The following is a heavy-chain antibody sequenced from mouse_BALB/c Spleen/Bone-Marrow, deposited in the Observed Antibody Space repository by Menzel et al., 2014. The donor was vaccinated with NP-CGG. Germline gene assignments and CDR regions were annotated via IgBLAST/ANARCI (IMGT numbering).Heavy chain of an antibody. CDR1: GYTFTSYV. D-gene: IGHD3-2*01. CDR2: INPYNDGT. V-gene: IGHV1-14*01. J-gene: IGHJ2*01. CDR3: ARPRQLGLPYYFDN. Sequence: VQLQQPGPELVKPGASVKMSCKASGYTFTSYVMHWVKQKPGQGLEWIGYINPYNDGTKYNEKFKGKATLTSDKSSSTAYMELSSLTSEDSAVYYCARPRQLGLPYYFDNWGQGTTLTVSS.